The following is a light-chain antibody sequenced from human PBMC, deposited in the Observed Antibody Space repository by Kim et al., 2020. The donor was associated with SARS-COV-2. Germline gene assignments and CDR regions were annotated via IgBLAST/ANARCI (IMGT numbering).Light chain of an antibody. Sequence: AFVGDRVTNTCRASQTISNYLAWFQKKPGKGPKLLIYAASSLQSGVPSRFSGSGSGTEFTLTISSLQPEDFATYYCLQDNVYPFTFGGGTKVDIK. CDR1: QTISNY. V-gene: IGKV1-17*03. CDR3: LQDNVYPFT. CDR2: AAS. J-gene: IGKJ4*02.